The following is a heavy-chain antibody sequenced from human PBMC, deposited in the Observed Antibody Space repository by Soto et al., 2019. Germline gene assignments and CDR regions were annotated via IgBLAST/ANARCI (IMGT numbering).Heavy chain of an antibody. CDR2: ISYDGSNK. V-gene: IGHV3-30-3*01. J-gene: IGHJ4*02. CDR1: GFTFSIYA. Sequence: SLRLSCAASGFTFSIYAMHWVRQAPGKGLEWVAVISYDGSNKYYADSVKGRFTISRDNSKNTLYLQMNSLRAEDTAVYYCARDLKRGPVWLFDYWGQGTLVTVSS. CDR3: ARDLKRGPVWLFDY. D-gene: IGHD3-9*01.